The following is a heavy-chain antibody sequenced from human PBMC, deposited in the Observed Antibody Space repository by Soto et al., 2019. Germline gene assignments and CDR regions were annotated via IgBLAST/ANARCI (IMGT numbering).Heavy chain of an antibody. CDR1: GGSISSSDW. V-gene: IGHV4-4*02. CDR3: ARATVTGTINWFDP. CDR2: IYQSGST. D-gene: IGHD1-20*01. J-gene: IGHJ5*02. Sequence: SETLSLTCGVSGGSISSSDWWSWVRQPPGKGLEWIGEIYQSGSTNYIPSLKSRVTRSVDKSKNQFSLKLSSVTAADTAVYYCARATVTGTINWFDPWGQGTLVTVSS.